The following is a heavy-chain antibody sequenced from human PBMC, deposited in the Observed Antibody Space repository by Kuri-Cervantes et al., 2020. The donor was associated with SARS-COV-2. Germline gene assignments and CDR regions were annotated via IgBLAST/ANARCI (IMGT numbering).Heavy chain of an antibody. CDR1: GYSFTTYC. D-gene: IGHD3-16*01. CDR2: ICPYDSTT. J-gene: IGHJ5*02. Sequence: GGSLRLSCKASGYSFTTYCIAWVCQKPGKGLEWMGTICPYDSTTTYGPSFQGQVTISADKSVDTAYLQWNNLRAADTAIYYCARRFGTNWFDLWGQGTLVTVSS. CDR3: ARRFGTNWFDL. V-gene: IGHV5-51*01.